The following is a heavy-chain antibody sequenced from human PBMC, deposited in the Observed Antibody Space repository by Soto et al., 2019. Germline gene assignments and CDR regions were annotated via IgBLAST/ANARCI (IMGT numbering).Heavy chain of an antibody. CDR3: ANSGSYFAY. CDR2: ISGSGGST. V-gene: IGHV3-23*01. J-gene: IGHJ4*02. Sequence: EVQLLESGGGLVQPGGSLRLSWAASGFTFSSYALTWVPQAPGKGLEWVSAISGSGGSTYYADSVKGRFTISRDNSKNTLYLQMNSLRAEDTAVYYCANSGSYFAYWGQGTLVTVSS. CDR1: GFTFSSYA. D-gene: IGHD1-26*01.